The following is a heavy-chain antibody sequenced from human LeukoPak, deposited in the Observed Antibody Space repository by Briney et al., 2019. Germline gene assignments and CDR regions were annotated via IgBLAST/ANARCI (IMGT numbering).Heavy chain of an antibody. V-gene: IGHV4-30-2*01. D-gene: IGHD3-22*01. CDR2: IYHSGST. CDR1: GGSISSGGYS. J-gene: IGHJ4*02. CDR3: ASFRVPNYYDSSGPERSFDY. Sequence: SQTLSLTCAVSGGSISSGGYSWSWIRQPPGKGLEWIGYIYHSGSTYYNPSLKSRVTISVDRSKNQFSLKLSSVTAADTAVYYCASFRVPNYYDSSGPERSFDYWGQGTLVTVSS.